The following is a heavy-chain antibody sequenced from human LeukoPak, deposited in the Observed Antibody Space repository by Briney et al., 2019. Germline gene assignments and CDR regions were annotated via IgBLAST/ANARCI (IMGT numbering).Heavy chain of an antibody. D-gene: IGHD3-10*01. J-gene: IGHJ5*02. CDR3: ARRNYYGSGSYYP. CDR2: LHYTGTT. V-gene: IGHV4-39*01. CDR1: GGSINTNNYY. Sequence: PSETLSLTCTVSGGSINTNNYYWGWIRQPPGKGLEWIGSLHYTGTTYYNPSLKSRLTISVDTSKNQFSLKLSSVTAAGTAVYYCARRNYYGSGSYYPWGQGTLVTVSS.